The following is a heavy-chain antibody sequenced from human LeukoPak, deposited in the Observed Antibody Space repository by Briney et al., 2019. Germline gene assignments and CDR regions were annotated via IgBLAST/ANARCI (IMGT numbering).Heavy chain of an antibody. CDR1: GYTFTAYY. CDR2: INPNSGDT. V-gene: IGHV1-2*02. J-gene: IGHJ4*02. Sequence: ASVKVSCKASGYTFTAYYMHWVRQAPGQGLEWMGWINPNSGDTKIAQKFQGRVTKTRDTSISTAYMELSSLTSDDTVVYYCARGPNYYDSSGFHYRDWGQGTLVTVSS. D-gene: IGHD3-22*01. CDR3: ARGPNYYDSSGFHYRD.